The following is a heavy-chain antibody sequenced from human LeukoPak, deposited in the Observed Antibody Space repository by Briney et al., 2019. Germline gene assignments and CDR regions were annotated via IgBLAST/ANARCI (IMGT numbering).Heavy chain of an antibody. CDR1: GYTFTSYY. CDR2: INPSGGST. D-gene: IGHD6-13*01. V-gene: IGHV1-46*01. J-gene: IGHJ6*02. CDR3: ARDLLLAAGVSASYYGMDV. Sequence: ASVKVSCKASGYTFTSYYMHWVRQAPGQGLEWMGIINPSGGSTSYAQKFQGRVTMTRDTSTSTVYMELSSLRSEDTAVYYCARDLLLAAGVSASYYGMDVWGQGTTVTVSS.